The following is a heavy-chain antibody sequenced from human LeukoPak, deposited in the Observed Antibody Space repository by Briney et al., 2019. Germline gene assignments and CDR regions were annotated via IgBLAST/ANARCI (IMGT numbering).Heavy chain of an antibody. D-gene: IGHD4/OR15-4a*01. CDR1: GGSFSGFY. CDR3: ARGDDGPTHYFDY. Sequence: SETLSLTCAVYGGSFSGFYWGWIRQPPGKGLEWIGEIDHSGSTTYNPSLKSRVTIAVDTSKNQFSLKLSSVTAADTAVYYCARGDDGPTHYFDYWGQGTLVSVSS. CDR2: IDHSGST. V-gene: IGHV4-34*01. J-gene: IGHJ4*02.